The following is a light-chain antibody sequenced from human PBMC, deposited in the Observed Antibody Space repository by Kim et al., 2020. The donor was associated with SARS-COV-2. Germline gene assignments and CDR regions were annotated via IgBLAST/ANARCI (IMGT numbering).Light chain of an antibody. CDR1: QSVSSNY. Sequence: EIVLTQSPGTLSLSPGERATLSCRASQSVSSNYLAWHQHKPGQAPRLLIYGASSRATGIPDRFSGCGSGTDFTLTISRLEPEDFAVYYCQQYGSSPRTFGLGTKVDIK. V-gene: IGKV3-20*01. CDR3: QQYGSSPRT. CDR2: GAS. J-gene: IGKJ1*01.